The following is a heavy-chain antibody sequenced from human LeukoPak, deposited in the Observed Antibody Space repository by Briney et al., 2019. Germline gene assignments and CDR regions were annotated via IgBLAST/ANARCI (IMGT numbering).Heavy chain of an antibody. Sequence: SETLSLTCAVYGGSFSGYYWSWIRQPPGKGLEWIGYIYYSGTTYYNPSLKSRLSISVDTSKNQFSLKLSSVTAADTAVYYCARGSGYDVFDIWGQGTFVTVSS. CDR3: ARGSGYDVFDI. CDR2: IYYSGTT. D-gene: IGHD3-22*01. J-gene: IGHJ3*02. CDR1: GGSFSGYY. V-gene: IGHV4-30-4*01.